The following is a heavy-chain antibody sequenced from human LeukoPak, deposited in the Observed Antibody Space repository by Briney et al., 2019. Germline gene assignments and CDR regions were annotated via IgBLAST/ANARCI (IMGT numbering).Heavy chain of an antibody. CDR2: INHSGST. CDR1: GGSISSGGYY. J-gene: IGHJ4*02. D-gene: IGHD6-13*01. Sequence: SQTLSLTCTVSGGSISSGGYYWSWIRQPPGKGLEWIGEINHSGSTNYNPSLKSRVTISVDTSKNQFSLKLSSVTAADTAVYYCARGASYSSSWFPNLPAYFDYWGQGTLVTVSS. V-gene: IGHV4-30-2*01. CDR3: ARGASYSSSWFPNLPAYFDY.